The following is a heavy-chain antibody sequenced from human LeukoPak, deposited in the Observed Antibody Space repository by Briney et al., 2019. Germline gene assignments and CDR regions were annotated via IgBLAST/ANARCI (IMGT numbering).Heavy chain of an antibody. Sequence: SETLSLTCTVSGGSFSSGSYYWSWIRQPPGKGLEWMGYIYYSGSTNYNPSLKSRVTISVDTSKNQFSLKLSSVTAADTAVYYCARVVYSSILHWGQGTLVTVSS. CDR3: ARVVYSSILH. CDR2: IYYSGST. V-gene: IGHV4-61*01. J-gene: IGHJ4*02. CDR1: GGSFSSGSYY. D-gene: IGHD6-13*01.